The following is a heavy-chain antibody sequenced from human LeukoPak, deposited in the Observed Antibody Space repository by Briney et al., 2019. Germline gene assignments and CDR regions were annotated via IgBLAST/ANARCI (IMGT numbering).Heavy chain of an antibody. V-gene: IGHV4-61*01. CDR3: ARSHDFWSGYS. D-gene: IGHD3-3*01. CDR1: GGSVSVSSGSYY. Sequence: PSETLSLTCTVSGGSVSVSSGSYYWSWIRQPPGKGLEWIGYIYYTGSTNYNHSLKSRVTISSDTSKNQFSLKLSSVTAADTAVYYCARSHDFWSGYSWGQGTLVTVSS. CDR2: IYYTGST. J-gene: IGHJ4*02.